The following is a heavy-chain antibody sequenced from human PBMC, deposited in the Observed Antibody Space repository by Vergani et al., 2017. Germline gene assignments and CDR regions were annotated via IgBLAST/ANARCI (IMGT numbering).Heavy chain of an antibody. CDR3: AKIQDRRDYYGSGSPFDY. V-gene: IGHV3-21*04. CDR1: GFTFSSYS. Sequence: EVQLVESGGGLVQPGGSLRLSCAASGFTFSSYSMNWVRQAPGKGLEWVSSISSSSSYIYYADSVKGRFTISRDNAKNSLYLQMNSLRAEDTALYYCAKIQDRRDYYGSGSPFDYWGQGTLVTVSS. J-gene: IGHJ4*02. D-gene: IGHD3-10*01. CDR2: ISSSSSYI.